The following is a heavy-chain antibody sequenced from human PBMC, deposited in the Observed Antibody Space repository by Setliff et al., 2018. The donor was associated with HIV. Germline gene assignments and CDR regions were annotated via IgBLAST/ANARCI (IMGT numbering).Heavy chain of an antibody. CDR3: ARSLAYCSGGGCSSGNYYYMDV. CDR2: IYYSGST. Sequence: SLTCTVSGGSINTGSYYWGWIRQPPGKGLESIGTIYYSGSTYYKSSIKSRLTISVDTSENQYSLKLTSLIAADTAVYYCARSLAYCSGGGCSSGNYYYMDVWGKGTTVTVSS. CDR1: GGSINTGSYY. V-gene: IGHV4-39*01. J-gene: IGHJ6*03. D-gene: IGHD2-15*01.